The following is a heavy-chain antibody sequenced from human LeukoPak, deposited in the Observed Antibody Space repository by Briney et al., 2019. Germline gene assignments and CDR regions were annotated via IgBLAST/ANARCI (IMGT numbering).Heavy chain of an antibody. CDR2: TYYRSKWYS. V-gene: IGHV6-1*01. CDR3: ARGPQWLNY. Sequence: SRTLSLTCAISGGSVSSDSATWNWIRQSPSRGLEWLGRTYYRSKWYSAYAVSVKSRISINSDTSKNQFSLQLNSVTPEDTAIYYCARGPQWLNYWGQGTLVTVSS. D-gene: IGHD6-19*01. CDR1: GGSVSSDSAT. J-gene: IGHJ4*02.